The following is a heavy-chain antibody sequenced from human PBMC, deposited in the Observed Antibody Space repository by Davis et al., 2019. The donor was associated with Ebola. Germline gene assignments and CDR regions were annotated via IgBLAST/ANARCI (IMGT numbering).Heavy chain of an antibody. Sequence: ASVKVSCKASGGTFSSYAISWVRQAPGQGPEWMGKINPNGGSTTYAQKFQGRVTMTRDTSTSTVYMEVSSLISDDTAVYYCAREGKTAVNMYWFDPWGQGTLVTVSS. CDR1: GGTFSSYA. J-gene: IGHJ5*02. V-gene: IGHV1-46*01. D-gene: IGHD4-17*01. CDR2: INPNGGST. CDR3: AREGKTAVNMYWFDP.